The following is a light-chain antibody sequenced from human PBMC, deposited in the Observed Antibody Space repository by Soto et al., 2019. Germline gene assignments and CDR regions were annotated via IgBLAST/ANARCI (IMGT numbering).Light chain of an antibody. V-gene: IGKV1-5*03. Sequence: DIQMTQSPSTLSGSVGDRVTITCRASQTISSWLAWYQQKPGKXPXXLIYAASSLESGVPSRFSVSGSGTEFPLTLSSLQPDDSATDDCHHYNTYSTFGQGTKVDIK. CDR1: QTISSW. CDR3: HHYNTYST. CDR2: AAS. J-gene: IGKJ1*01.